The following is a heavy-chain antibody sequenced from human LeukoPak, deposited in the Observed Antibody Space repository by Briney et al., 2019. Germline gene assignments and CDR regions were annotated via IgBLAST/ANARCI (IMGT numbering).Heavy chain of an antibody. D-gene: IGHD5-18*01. V-gene: IGHV4-4*09. CDR3: ARSGYSYGYGYYFDY. CDR2: IYTSGST. J-gene: IGHJ4*02. Sequence: SETLSLTCTVSGGSISSYYWSWIRQPPGKGLEWIGYIYTSGSTNYNPSLKSRVTISVDTSKNQFSLELSSVTAADTAVYYCARSGYSYGYGYYFDYWGQGTLVTVSS. CDR1: GGSISSYY.